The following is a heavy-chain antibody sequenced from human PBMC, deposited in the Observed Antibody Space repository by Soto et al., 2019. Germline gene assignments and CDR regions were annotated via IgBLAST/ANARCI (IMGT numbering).Heavy chain of an antibody. J-gene: IGHJ4*02. V-gene: IGHV1-18*01. Sequence: QVQLVQSGAEVKEPGASVKVSCKTSGYTFTTYSISWVRQAPGQGLEGMGWISAYNGNTNYAQKFQGRVTMTTDTSTTTAYMELRSLRSDDTAVFYCARDHRPTTVTQYYFDYWGQGTLVTVSS. D-gene: IGHD4-4*01. CDR2: ISAYNGNT. CDR1: GYTFTTYS. CDR3: ARDHRPTTVTQYYFDY.